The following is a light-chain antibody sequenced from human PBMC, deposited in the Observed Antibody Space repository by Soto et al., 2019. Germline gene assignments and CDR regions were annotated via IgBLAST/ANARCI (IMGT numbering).Light chain of an antibody. Sequence: EIVMTQYPATLSVSPGERATLSCRASQSGSSNLAWYKQKPGQAPRRLIYGASTRATGIPARFSGSGSGTGFTLTISSLQSENFAVYYCQQYNTRITFGQWTKLEI. CDR2: GAS. CDR1: QSGSSN. J-gene: IGKJ2*01. CDR3: QQYNTRIT. V-gene: IGKV3-15*01.